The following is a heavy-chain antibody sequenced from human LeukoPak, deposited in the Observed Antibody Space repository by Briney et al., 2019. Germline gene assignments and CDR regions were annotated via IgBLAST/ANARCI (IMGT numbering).Heavy chain of an antibody. Sequence: GGSLRLSCAASGFTFSSYSMNWVRQAPGKGLEWVSSISSSSSYIYYADSVKGRFTISRDNAKNSLYLQMNSLGAEDTAVYYCARGVRGSGSNWFDPWGQGTLVTVSS. CDR3: ARGVRGSGSNWFDP. D-gene: IGHD3-10*01. CDR2: ISSSSSYI. J-gene: IGHJ5*02. V-gene: IGHV3-21*01. CDR1: GFTFSSYS.